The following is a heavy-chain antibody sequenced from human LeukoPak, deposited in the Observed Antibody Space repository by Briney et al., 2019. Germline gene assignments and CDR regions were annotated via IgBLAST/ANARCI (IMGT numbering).Heavy chain of an antibody. J-gene: IGHJ4*02. CDR2: IKSKPYGGTT. CDR1: GFTFGDYG. CDR3: ARGQLWLDY. V-gene: IGHV3-49*03. D-gene: IGHD5-18*01. Sequence: GGSLRLSCTGSGFTFGDYGMSWFRQAPGKGLEWIGFIKSKPYGGTTEYAASVKGRFTISRDDSKSIVNLQMNSLKTEDTAVYYCARGQLWLDYWGQGTLVTVSS.